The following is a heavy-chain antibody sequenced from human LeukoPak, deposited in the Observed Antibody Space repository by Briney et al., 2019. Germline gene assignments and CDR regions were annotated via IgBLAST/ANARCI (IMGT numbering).Heavy chain of an antibody. CDR1: GFTFSNYA. D-gene: IGHD6-13*01. J-gene: IGHJ4*02. V-gene: IGHV3-23*01. CDR3: AKDVGSWSRGAFDY. Sequence: GGSLRLSCAASGFTFSNYAMSWVRQAPGKGLEWVSAISGSGGSTYYADSVKGRLTISRDNSKNTLYLQMSSLRAEDTALYYCAKDVGSWSRGAFDYWGQGTLVTVSS. CDR2: ISGSGGST.